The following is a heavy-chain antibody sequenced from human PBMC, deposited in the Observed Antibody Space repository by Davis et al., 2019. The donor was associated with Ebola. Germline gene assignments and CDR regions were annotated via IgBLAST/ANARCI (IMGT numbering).Heavy chain of an antibody. Sequence: GGSLGLSCAASGFTFSTFAMHWVRQAPGKGPEWVALISYDGFNKHYADSVNGRFTISRDNSKNTLYLQMNSLRAEDTAVYYCAKDEAIAVAGSPNWYFDLWGRGTLVPVSS. V-gene: IGHV3-30*04. J-gene: IGHJ2*01. CDR2: ISYDGFNK. CDR3: AKDEAIAVAGSPNWYFDL. D-gene: IGHD6-19*01. CDR1: GFTFSTFA.